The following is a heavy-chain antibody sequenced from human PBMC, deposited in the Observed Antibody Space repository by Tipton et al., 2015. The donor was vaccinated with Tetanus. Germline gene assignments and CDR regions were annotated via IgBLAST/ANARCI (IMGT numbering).Heavy chain of an antibody. J-gene: IGHJ4*02. CDR2: INPSDGST. Sequence: QSGAEVKKPGASVKISCQASGNTFSSYYTQWVRQAPGQGLEWMGIINPSDGSTTYAQKFQGRVTMTRDTSTSTVYMELSSLRSEDTAVYYCARGNRGSSWYLWGQGTLVTVS. CDR1: GNTFSSYY. CDR3: ARGNRGSSWYL. V-gene: IGHV1-46*01. D-gene: IGHD6-13*01.